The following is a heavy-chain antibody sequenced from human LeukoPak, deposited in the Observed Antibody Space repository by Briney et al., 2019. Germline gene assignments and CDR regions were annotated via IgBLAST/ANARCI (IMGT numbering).Heavy chain of an antibody. CDR3: ARGLLWFGELLFDP. CDR2: IYTSGST. Sequence: PSQTLSLTCTVSGGSISSGFYYWSWIRQPAGKGLEWIGRIYTSGSTNYNPSLKSRVTISVDTSKNQFSLKLSSVTAADTAVYYCARGLLWFGELLFDPWGQGTLVTVSS. J-gene: IGHJ5*02. D-gene: IGHD3-10*01. V-gene: IGHV4-61*02. CDR1: GGSISSGFYY.